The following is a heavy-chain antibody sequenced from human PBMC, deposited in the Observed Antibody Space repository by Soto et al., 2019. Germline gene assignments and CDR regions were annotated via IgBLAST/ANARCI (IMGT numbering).Heavy chain of an antibody. CDR1: GYTFTSYD. CDR3: AREWAANSNYYYYYYIDV. CDR2: MNPNSGNT. Sequence: GASVKVSCKASGYTFTSYDINWVRQATGQGLEWMGWMNPNSGNTGYAQKFQGRVTMTRNTSISTAYMELSSLRSDDTAVYYCAREWAANSNYYYYYYIDVWRKGNTVTVS. D-gene: IGHD4-4*01. J-gene: IGHJ6*03. V-gene: IGHV1-8*01.